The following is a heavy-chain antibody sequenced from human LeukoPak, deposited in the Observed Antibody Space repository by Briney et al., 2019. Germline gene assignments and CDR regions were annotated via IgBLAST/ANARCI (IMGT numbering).Heavy chain of an antibody. CDR1: GYTFTGYY. CDR2: INPNSGGT. V-gene: IGHV1-2*02. J-gene: IGHJ4*02. CDR3: AREGGSSWGGGDY. D-gene: IGHD6-13*01. Sequence: ASVKVSCKASGYTFTGYYMHWVRQAPGQGLEWMGWINPNSGGTNYAQKFQGRVTMTRDTSISTAYMELSRLRSDDTAVYYCAREGGSSWGGGDYWGQGTLVTVSS.